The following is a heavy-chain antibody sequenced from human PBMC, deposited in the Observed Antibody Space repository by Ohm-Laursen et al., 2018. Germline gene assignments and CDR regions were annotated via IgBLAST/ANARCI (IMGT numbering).Heavy chain of an antibody. J-gene: IGHJ6*02. CDR1: GGTFSSYT. D-gene: IGHD4-17*01. CDR2: IIPIFGTA. V-gene: IGHV1-69*06. Sequence: ASVKVSCKASGGTFSSYTISWVRQAPGQGLEWMGGIIPIFGTANYAQKFQGRVTITADKSTSTAYMELSSLRSDDTAVYYCARDPPPTVTPGMDVWGQGTTVTVSS. CDR3: ARDPPPTVTPGMDV.